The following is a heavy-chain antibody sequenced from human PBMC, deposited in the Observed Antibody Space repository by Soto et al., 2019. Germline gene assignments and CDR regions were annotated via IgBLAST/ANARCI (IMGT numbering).Heavy chain of an antibody. CDR2: INQDGSDQ. Sequence: EVQVVESGGGLVQPGGSLRLSCAASGFTFSSHWMTWVRQVPGKGLEWVANINQDGSDQYYVDSVKGRFTISRDNAKNSLCLHMNSLRVEDTAVYYCAMSMRHTLNPWGQGTLVTVSS. CDR1: GFTFSSHW. V-gene: IGHV3-7*01. CDR3: AMSMRHTLNP. J-gene: IGHJ5*02. D-gene: IGHD2-8*01.